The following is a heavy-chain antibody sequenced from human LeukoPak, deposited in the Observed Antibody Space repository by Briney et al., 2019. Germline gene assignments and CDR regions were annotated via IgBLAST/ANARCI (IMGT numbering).Heavy chain of an antibody. V-gene: IGHV4-31*03. J-gene: IGHJ4*02. CDR2: IYYSGST. Sequence: TLSLTCTVYGGSLGSGGYCCGWIRHHPRKGLEWIGYIYYSGSTYYNPSLKSRVTISVDTPKNQFSLKLSSVTAADTAVYYCARATPGYFDYWGQGTLVTVSS. CDR3: ARATPGYFDY. CDR1: GGSLGSGGYC.